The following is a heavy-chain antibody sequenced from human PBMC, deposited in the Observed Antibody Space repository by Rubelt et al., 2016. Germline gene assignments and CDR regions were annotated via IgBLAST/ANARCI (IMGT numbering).Heavy chain of an antibody. CDR2: ISYDGSNK. Sequence: SSYAMHWVRQAPGKGLEWVAVISYDGSNKYYADSVKGRFTISRDNSKNTLYLQMNSLRAEDTAVYYCARGGMVATYYFDYWGQGTLVTVSS. CDR1: SSYA. CDR3: ARGGMVATYYFDY. J-gene: IGHJ4*02. V-gene: IGHV3-30*04. D-gene: IGHD5-12*01.